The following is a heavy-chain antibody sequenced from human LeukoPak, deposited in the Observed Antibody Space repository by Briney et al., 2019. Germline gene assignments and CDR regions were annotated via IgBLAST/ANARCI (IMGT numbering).Heavy chain of an antibody. D-gene: IGHD5-18*01. Sequence: SVKVSCKASGGTFSSYAISWVRQAPGQGLEWMGRIIPILGIANYAQKFQGRVTITADKSTSTAYMELSSLRSEDTAVYYCARDRGYSYGSPYDAFDIWGQGTMVTVSS. CDR2: IIPILGIA. CDR3: ARDRGYSYGSPYDAFDI. J-gene: IGHJ3*02. CDR1: GGTFSSYA. V-gene: IGHV1-69*04.